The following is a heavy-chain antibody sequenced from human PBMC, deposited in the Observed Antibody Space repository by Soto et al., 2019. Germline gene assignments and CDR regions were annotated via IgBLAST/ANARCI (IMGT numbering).Heavy chain of an antibody. CDR2: IYYSGST. V-gene: IGHV4-39*01. Sequence: QLQLQESGPGLVKPSEPLSLTCTVSGGSISSSSYYWGWIRQPPGKGLEWIGSIYYSGSTYYNPSLKSRVTISVDTSKNQFSLKLSSVTAADTAVYYCAGLYGDYDIGWYFDLWGRGTLVTVSS. CDR3: AGLYGDYDIGWYFDL. J-gene: IGHJ2*01. CDR1: GGSISSSSYY. D-gene: IGHD4-17*01.